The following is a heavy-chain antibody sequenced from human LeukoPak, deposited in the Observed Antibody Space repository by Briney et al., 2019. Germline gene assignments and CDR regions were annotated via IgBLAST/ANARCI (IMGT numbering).Heavy chain of an antibody. V-gene: IGHV3-48*01. J-gene: IGHJ4*02. CDR2: TSESGGTI. CDR3: ARGLMGGYPRFDY. D-gene: IGHD3-22*01. CDR1: GFNFSTYS. Sequence: PGGSLRLSCAASGFNFSTYSMNWVRQAPGKGLEGVAYTSESGGTIYYADSVKGRLTISRDNAKNTLFLQMNILRAEDTAIYYCARGLMGGYPRFDYWGQGTLVTVSS.